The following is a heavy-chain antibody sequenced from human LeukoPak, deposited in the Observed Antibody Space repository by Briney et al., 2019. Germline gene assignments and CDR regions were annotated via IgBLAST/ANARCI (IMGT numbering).Heavy chain of an antibody. V-gene: IGHV3-7*01. CDR2: IKQDGSEK. Sequence: GGSLRLSCAASGFTFSSYWMSWVRQAPGKGLEWVANIKQDGSEKYYVDSVKGRFTISRNNAKNSLNMKMNSLRAEDTAVYYCARDRAWELPLIGYWGQGTLVTVSS. J-gene: IGHJ4*02. D-gene: IGHD1-26*01. CDR3: ARDRAWELPLIGY. CDR1: GFTFSSYW.